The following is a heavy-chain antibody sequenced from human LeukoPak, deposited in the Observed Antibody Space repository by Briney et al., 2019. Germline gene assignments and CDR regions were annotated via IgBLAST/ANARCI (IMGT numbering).Heavy chain of an antibody. V-gene: IGHV3-48*01. CDR2: ITTSSDTI. CDR1: GFTFSSYS. Sequence: PGGSLRLSCAASGFTFSSYSMNWVRQAPGKGLEWVSYITTSSDTIYYADSVKGRFTISRDNAKNSLYLQMNSLRAEDTAVYYCARVEKYYYDSSGYNDYWGQGTLVTVSS. D-gene: IGHD3-22*01. CDR3: ARVEKYYYDSSGYNDY. J-gene: IGHJ4*02.